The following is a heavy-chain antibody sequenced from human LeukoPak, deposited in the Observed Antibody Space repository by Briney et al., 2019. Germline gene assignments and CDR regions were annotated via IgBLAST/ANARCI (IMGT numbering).Heavy chain of an antibody. Sequence: GGSLRLSCVTSGFTFSNYKMNWVRQAPGKGLEWVSTISSSGRYVYYAESVKGRFIISRDNSNSSLFLQMNSLRAEDTAVYFCARNFDSVTSAFAYWGQGSLVTVSS. CDR3: ARNFDSVTSAFAY. CDR2: ISSSGRYV. D-gene: IGHD3-16*01. V-gene: IGHV3-21*01. CDR1: GFTFSNYK. J-gene: IGHJ4*02.